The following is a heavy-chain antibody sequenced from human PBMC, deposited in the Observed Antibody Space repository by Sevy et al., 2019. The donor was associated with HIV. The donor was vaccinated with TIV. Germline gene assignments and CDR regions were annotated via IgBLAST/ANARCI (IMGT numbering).Heavy chain of an antibody. Sequence: GGSLRLSCAASGFTVSNCAMNWVRQAPGKGLEWVSAISCRGDDTYYADSVKGRFTISRDKSKNTLYLQMNSLRAEDTAVYYCAKDIVVVVGEAFHIWGQGTMVTVSS. CDR2: ISCRGDDT. V-gene: IGHV3-23*01. D-gene: IGHD2-15*01. CDR3: AKDIVVVVGEAFHI. CDR1: GFTVSNCA. J-gene: IGHJ3*02.